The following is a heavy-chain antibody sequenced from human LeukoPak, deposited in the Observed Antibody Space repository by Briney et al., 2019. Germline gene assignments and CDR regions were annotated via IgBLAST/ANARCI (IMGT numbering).Heavy chain of an antibody. D-gene: IGHD2-2*01. CDR3: ARDSVGYCSSTSCPTDY. J-gene: IGHJ4*02. CDR2: ISTSGSTK. CDR1: GFTFSSYE. V-gene: IGHV3-48*03. Sequence: GGSLRLSCAASGFTFSSYEMNWVRQAPGKGLEWVSYISTSGSTKYYADSVKGRFTISRDNAKNSLYLQMNSLRAEDTAVYYCARDSVGYCSSTSCPTDYWGQGTLVTVSS.